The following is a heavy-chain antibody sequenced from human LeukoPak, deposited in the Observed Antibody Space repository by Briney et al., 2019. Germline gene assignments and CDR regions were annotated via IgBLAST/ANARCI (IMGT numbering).Heavy chain of an antibody. Sequence: ASVKVSCKASGYTFTSYGISWVRQAPGQGLEWMGWISAYNGNTNYAQKLQGRVTMTTDTSTSTAYMGLRSLRSDDTAVYYCARMGYDYVWGSYRPYAFDIWGQGTMVTVSS. V-gene: IGHV1-18*01. CDR2: ISAYNGNT. J-gene: IGHJ3*02. CDR3: ARMGYDYVWGSYRPYAFDI. CDR1: GYTFTSYG. D-gene: IGHD3-16*02.